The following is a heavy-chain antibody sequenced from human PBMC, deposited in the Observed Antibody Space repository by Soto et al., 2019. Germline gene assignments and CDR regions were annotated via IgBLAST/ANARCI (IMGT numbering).Heavy chain of an antibody. D-gene: IGHD4-17*01. CDR3: AKDHRAYGDYGESAFDI. CDR1: GFTFSSYA. Sequence: EVQLLESGGGLVQPGGSLRLSCAASGFTFSSYAMSWVRQAPGKGLEWVSAISGSGGSTYYADSVKGRFTISRDNSKNTLYLQMNSLRAEDTAVYYCAKDHRAYGDYGESAFDIWGQGTMVTVSS. J-gene: IGHJ3*02. V-gene: IGHV3-23*01. CDR2: ISGSGGST.